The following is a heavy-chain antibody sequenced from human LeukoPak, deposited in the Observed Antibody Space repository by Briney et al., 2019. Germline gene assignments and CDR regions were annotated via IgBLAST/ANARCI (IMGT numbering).Heavy chain of an antibody. CDR1: GGTFSSYA. CDR3: ARVVDYNYYYGMYV. Sequence: GASVKVSCKASGGTFSSYAISWVRQAPGQGLEWMGGLIPIFGTAKYAQKFQGRGTITADKSTSTAYMELSSLRSEDTAVYYCARVVDYNYYYGMYVWGKGTTVTVSS. J-gene: IGHJ6*04. V-gene: IGHV1-69*06. CDR2: LIPIFGTA.